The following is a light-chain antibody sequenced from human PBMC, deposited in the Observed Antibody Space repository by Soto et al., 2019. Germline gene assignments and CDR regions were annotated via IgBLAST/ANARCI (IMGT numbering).Light chain of an antibody. V-gene: IGKV3-11*01. J-gene: IGKJ1*01. CDR2: DAS. CDR1: QSVSGF. Sequence: TQSPSTLSGSVGDRVTITCRASQSVSGFLAWFQQKPGQAPRLLIYDASKRATGIPARFSGSGFGTDYTLTISSLEPEDFAVYYCQQRSKWRTFGQGTKVDIK. CDR3: QQRSKWRT.